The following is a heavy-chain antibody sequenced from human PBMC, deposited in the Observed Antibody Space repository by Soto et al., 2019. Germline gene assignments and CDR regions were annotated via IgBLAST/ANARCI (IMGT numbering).Heavy chain of an antibody. J-gene: IGHJ6*02. CDR2: IYYSGST. Sequence: PSETLSLTCTVSGGSISSGDYYWSWIRQPPGKGLEWIGYIYYSGSTYYNPSLKSRVTISVDTSKNQFSLKLSSVTAADTAVYYCASGGGSYGHVVYYYYGMDVWGQGTTVTVSS. CDR1: GGSISSGDYY. D-gene: IGHD5-18*01. CDR3: ASGGGSYGHVVYYYYGMDV. V-gene: IGHV4-30-4*01.